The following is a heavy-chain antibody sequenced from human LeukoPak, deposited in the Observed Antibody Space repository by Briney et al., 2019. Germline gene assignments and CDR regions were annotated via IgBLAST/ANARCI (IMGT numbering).Heavy chain of an antibody. CDR2: INPSGGST. V-gene: IGHV1-46*01. CDR1: GYTFTDYF. D-gene: IGHD3-3*01. Sequence: ASVKVSCKASGYTFTDYFMNWVRQAPGQGLEWMGIINPSGGSTSYAQKFQGRVTMTRDTSISTAYMELSRLRSDDTAVYYCARNGAPIYDFWSGSPDYYMDVWGKGTTVTVSS. J-gene: IGHJ6*03. CDR3: ARNGAPIYDFWSGSPDYYMDV.